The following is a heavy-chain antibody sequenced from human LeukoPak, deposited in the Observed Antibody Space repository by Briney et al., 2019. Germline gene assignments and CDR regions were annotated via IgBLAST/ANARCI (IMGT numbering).Heavy chain of an antibody. J-gene: IGHJ4*02. CDR1: GFTFSSHE. CDR3: ARTSRGIDY. Sequence: PGGSLRLSCAVSGFTFSSHEMNWVRQAPGKGLEWVSYISSGGSTIYYADSVKGRFTISRDNAKNSLYLQMNSLRAEDTAVYYCARTSRGIDYWGQGTLVTVSS. CDR2: ISSGGSTI. V-gene: IGHV3-48*03. D-gene: IGHD3-10*01.